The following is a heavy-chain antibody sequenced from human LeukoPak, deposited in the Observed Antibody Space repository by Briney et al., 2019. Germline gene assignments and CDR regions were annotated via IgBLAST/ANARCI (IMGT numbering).Heavy chain of an antibody. Sequence: ASVKVSCKASGYTFTSYYIHWVRQAPGQGLEWMGIINPSGGSTSYPQKFQGRVTMTRDTSTSTAYMELSSLRSEDTAVYYCASPGASNIVVSRTNYGMDVWGQGTTVTVSS. CDR2: INPSGGST. J-gene: IGHJ6*02. V-gene: IGHV1-46*01. CDR3: ASPGASNIVVSRTNYGMDV. D-gene: IGHD2-2*01. CDR1: GYTFTSYY.